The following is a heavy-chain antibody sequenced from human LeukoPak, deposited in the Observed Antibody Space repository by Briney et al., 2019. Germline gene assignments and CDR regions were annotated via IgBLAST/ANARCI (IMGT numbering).Heavy chain of an antibody. Sequence: GGSLRPSCAASGFSVSSSWMHWVRQAPGKGLVWVSRLNSDGSTTDYADSVKGRFSISRDNAKNTLYLQMNSLRAEDTAVYYCAREHLDGDYAYYYGMDVWGQGTTVTVSS. V-gene: IGHV3-74*01. CDR1: GFSVSSSW. J-gene: IGHJ6*02. CDR2: LNSDGSTT. D-gene: IGHD4-17*01. CDR3: AREHLDGDYAYYYGMDV.